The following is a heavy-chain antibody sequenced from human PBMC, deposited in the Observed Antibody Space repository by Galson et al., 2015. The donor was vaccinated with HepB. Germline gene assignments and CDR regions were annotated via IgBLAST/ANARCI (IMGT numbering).Heavy chain of an antibody. CDR1: GYSFSSFW. Sequence: QSGAEVKKPGGSLKISCKGSGYSFSSFWIAWVRQMPGKGLEWMGIVFPGDSDTKYSPAFQGQVTISADKSISTAYLQWSSLKASDSAMYYCVKQSTFSFGSESPSRDWFDPWGQGTQVTVSS. V-gene: IGHV5-51*01. CDR3: VKQSTFSFGSESPSRDWFDP. CDR2: VFPGDSDT. J-gene: IGHJ5*02. D-gene: IGHD3-10*01.